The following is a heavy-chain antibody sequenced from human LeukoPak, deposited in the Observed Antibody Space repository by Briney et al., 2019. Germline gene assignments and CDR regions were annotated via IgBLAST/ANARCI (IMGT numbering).Heavy chain of an antibody. J-gene: IGHJ4*02. CDR3: ASLYYDFWSGYYSPDY. Sequence: SXXNSDGSSTSYADSVKGRFTISRDNAKNTLYLQMNSLRAEDTAVYYCASLYYDFWSGYYSPDYWGQGTLVTVSS. V-gene: IGHV3-74*01. D-gene: IGHD3-3*01. CDR2: XNSDGSST.